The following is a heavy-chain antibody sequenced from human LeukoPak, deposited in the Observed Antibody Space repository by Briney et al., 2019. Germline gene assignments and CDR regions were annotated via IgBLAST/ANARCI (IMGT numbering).Heavy chain of an antibody. J-gene: IGHJ6*03. CDR2: IYYSGST. CDR3: ARASSDPTIFVDPKRYYYYYMDV. D-gene: IGHD3-3*01. CDR1: GGSISSSSYY. V-gene: IGHV4-39*07. Sequence: SETLSLTCTVSGGSISSSSYYWGWIRQPPGKGLEWIGSIYYSGSTYYNPSLKSRVTISVDTSKNQFSLKLSSVTAADTAVYYCARASSDPTIFVDPKRYYYYYMDVWGKGTTVTVSS.